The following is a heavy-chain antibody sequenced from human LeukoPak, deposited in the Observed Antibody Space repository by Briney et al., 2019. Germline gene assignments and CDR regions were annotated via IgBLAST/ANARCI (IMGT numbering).Heavy chain of an antibody. V-gene: IGHV1-69*05. D-gene: IGHD2-8*01. Sequence: GASVKVSCKASGGTFSSYAISWVRQAPGQGLEWMGGIIPIFGTANYAQKFQGRVTITTDESTSTAYMELSSLRSEDTAVYYCARIVREPDDAFDIWGQGTMVTVSS. J-gene: IGHJ3*02. CDR2: IIPIFGTA. CDR3: ARIVREPDDAFDI. CDR1: GGTFSSYA.